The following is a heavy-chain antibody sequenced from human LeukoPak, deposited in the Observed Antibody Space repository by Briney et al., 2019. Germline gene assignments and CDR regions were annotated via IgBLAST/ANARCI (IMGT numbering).Heavy chain of an antibody. CDR2: MNPNSGNT. Sequence: ASVKVSCKASGYTFTSYDINWVRQATGQGLEWMGWMNPNSGNTGYAQKFQGRVTMTRNTSISTAYMELSSLRSEDTAVYYCARIAAAGMGESFDYWGQGTLVTVSS. J-gene: IGHJ4*02. CDR3: ARIAAAGMGESFDY. D-gene: IGHD6-13*01. CDR1: GYTFTSYD. V-gene: IGHV1-8*01.